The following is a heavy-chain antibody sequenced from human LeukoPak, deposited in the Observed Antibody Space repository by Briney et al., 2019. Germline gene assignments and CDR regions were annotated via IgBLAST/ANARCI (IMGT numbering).Heavy chain of an antibody. CDR1: GYTFTSYY. CDR2: INPSGGST. J-gene: IGHJ3*02. CDR3: ARDPDPYYDYVWGSYLGAFDI. Sequence: ASVKVSCKASGYTFTSYYMHWVRQAPGQGLEWMGIINPSGGSTSYAQKLQGRVTMTRDTSTSTVYMELSSLRSEDTAVYYCARDPDPYYDYVWGSYLGAFDIWGQGTMVTVSS. V-gene: IGHV1-46*01. D-gene: IGHD3-16*01.